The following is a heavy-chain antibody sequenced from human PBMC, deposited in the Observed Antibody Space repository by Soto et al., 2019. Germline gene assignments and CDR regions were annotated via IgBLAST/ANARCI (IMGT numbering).Heavy chain of an antibody. D-gene: IGHD2-2*01. J-gene: IGHJ5*02. Sequence: EVRLLESGGGLVQPGGSLRLSCAASGFTFSSYAMSWVRQAPGKGLEWVSAISGSGGSTYYADSVKGRFTISRDNSKNTLYLQMNSLRAEDTAVYYCAKGGAQLLHYNWFDPWGQGTLVTVSS. CDR3: AKGGAQLLHYNWFDP. V-gene: IGHV3-23*01. CDR1: GFTFSSYA. CDR2: ISGSGGST.